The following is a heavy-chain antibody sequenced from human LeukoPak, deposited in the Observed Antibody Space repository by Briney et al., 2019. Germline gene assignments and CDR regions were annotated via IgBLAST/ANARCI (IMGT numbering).Heavy chain of an antibody. Sequence: ASVKVSCKASGYTFTGYYMHWVRQAPGQGLEWMGWINPNSGGTNYAQKFQGRVTMTRDTSISTGYMELSRLSPDDTAVYYCARMGMQVWSHYFDYWGQGSLVTVSS. D-gene: IGHD3-16*01. CDR2: INPNSGGT. V-gene: IGHV1-2*02. J-gene: IGHJ4*02. CDR3: ARMGMQVWSHYFDY. CDR1: GYTFTGYY.